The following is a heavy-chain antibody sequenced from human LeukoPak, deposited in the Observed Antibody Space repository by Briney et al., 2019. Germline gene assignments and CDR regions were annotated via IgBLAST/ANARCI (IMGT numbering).Heavy chain of an antibody. CDR2: INPNSGGI. V-gene: IGHV1-2*02. CDR3: ARERSKWLLHY. J-gene: IGHJ4*02. D-gene: IGHD6-19*01. CDR1: GYTFTGYY. Sequence: ASVKVSCKASGYTFTGYYMHWVRQAPGQGLEWMGWINPNSGGINYAQKFQGRVTMTRDTSISTAYMELSRLRSDDTAVYYCARERSKWLLHYWGQGTLVTVSS.